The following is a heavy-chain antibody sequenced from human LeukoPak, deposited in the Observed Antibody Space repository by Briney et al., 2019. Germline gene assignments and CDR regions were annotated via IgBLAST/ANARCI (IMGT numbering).Heavy chain of an antibody. CDR2: FIPVFGPA. J-gene: IGHJ4*02. D-gene: IGHD6-19*01. V-gene: IGHV1-69*13. CDR3: ARAGEVYNSGSYLEY. CDR1: GGTFSNYA. Sequence: SVKVSCKASGGTFSNYAVSWVRQAAGQGREWMGGFIPVFGPANYAQKFQGRVTITADESTSTAYMELSSLRSEDTAVYYCARAGEVYNSGSYLEYWGQGTLVTVSS.